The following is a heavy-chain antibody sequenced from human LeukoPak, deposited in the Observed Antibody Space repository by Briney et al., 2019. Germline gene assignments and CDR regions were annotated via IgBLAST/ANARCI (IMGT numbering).Heavy chain of an antibody. CDR1: GYTLDTYG. CDR2: ISAYNGNTNYAQNT. Sequence: ASVKVSCKASGYTLDTYGISWVRQAPGQGLEWMGWISAYNGNTNYAQNTNYAQKLQGRVTMTTETSTSTAYMEVRSLRSDDTAVYYCARGDYGDKFDYWGQGTLVTISS. V-gene: IGHV1-18*01. CDR3: ARGDYGDKFDY. J-gene: IGHJ4*02. D-gene: IGHD4-17*01.